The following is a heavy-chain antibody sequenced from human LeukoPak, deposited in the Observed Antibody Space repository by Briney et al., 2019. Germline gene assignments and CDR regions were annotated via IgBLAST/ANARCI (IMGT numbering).Heavy chain of an antibody. CDR3: ARDTTYYYDSRGYPDDSFDL. CDR1: GYTFTGYY. Sequence: ASVLASCNASGYTFTGYYMRWVLQDPGRGLEWMVWINHNSGGTNYAPKFQGRVTMTRDTSNSTAYKELSRLRSDDTTVYYCARDTTYYYDSRGYPDDSFDLWGQGTMVTVSS. V-gene: IGHV1-2*02. D-gene: IGHD3-22*01. CDR2: INHNSGGT. J-gene: IGHJ3*01.